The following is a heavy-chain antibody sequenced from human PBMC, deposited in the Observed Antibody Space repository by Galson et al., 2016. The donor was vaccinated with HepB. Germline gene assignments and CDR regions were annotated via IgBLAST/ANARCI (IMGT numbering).Heavy chain of an antibody. D-gene: IGHD3-3*01. CDR3: GKDILPGGMDV. CDR2: ISLDTDRI. J-gene: IGHJ6*02. V-gene: IGHV3-9*01. CDR1: GFSLDRYA. Sequence: SLRLSCAVSGFSLDRYAMHWVRLVPGKGLEWVSGISLDTDRIGYADSVKGRFIVSRDKARNSVYLQMNSLRTEDSALYYWGKDILPGGMDVWGHGTRVTVAS.